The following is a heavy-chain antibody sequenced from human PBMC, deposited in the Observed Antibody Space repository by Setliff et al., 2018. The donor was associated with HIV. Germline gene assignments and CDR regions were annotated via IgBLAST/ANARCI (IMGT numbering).Heavy chain of an antibody. CDR3: ARVLEQVVSDY. Sequence: SETLSLTCAVYGGFFSGYYWSWIRQPPGKGLEWIGEISHGGSTNYNPSLKSRVTISVDTSKNQFSLKLSSVNAADTAVYYCARVLEQVVSDYWGQGTLVTVSS. J-gene: IGHJ4*02. D-gene: IGHD6-6*01. CDR2: ISHGGST. CDR1: GGFFSGYY. V-gene: IGHV4-34*01.